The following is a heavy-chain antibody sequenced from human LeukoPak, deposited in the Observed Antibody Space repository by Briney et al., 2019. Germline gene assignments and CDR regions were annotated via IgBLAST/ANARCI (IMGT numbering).Heavy chain of an antibody. CDR1: GYTFTGYY. D-gene: IGHD2-15*01. Sequence: ASVKVSCKAFGYTFTGYYIQWMRQAPGQGLEWMGRINPNSGVINYAPDFQGRVTMTRVTSINTVYMELSRLRSDDTAVYYCARGRGGGGYLFDYWGQGTLVAVSS. CDR3: ARGRGGGGYLFDY. V-gene: IGHV1-2*06. J-gene: IGHJ4*02. CDR2: INPNSGVI.